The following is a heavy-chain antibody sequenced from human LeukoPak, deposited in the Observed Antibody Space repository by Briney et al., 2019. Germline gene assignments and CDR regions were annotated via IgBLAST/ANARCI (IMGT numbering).Heavy chain of an antibody. CDR3: ARHKATSLYYYYYYMDV. J-gene: IGHJ6*03. D-gene: IGHD5-12*01. Sequence: SETLSLTCTVSGGSISSGSYYWSWIRQPAGKGLEWIGRIYTSGSTNYNPSLKSRVTISVDTSKNQFSLKLSSVTAADTAVYYCARHKATSLYYYYYYMDVWGKGPRSPSP. CDR2: IYTSGST. CDR1: GGSISSGSYY. V-gene: IGHV4-61*02.